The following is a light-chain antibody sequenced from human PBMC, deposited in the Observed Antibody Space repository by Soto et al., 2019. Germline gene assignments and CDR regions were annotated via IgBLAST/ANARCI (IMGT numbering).Light chain of an antibody. V-gene: IGKV3-15*01. CDR1: QSVSGS. CDR3: QQYNKWPLT. CDR2: ATF. J-gene: IGKJ4*01. Sequence: ETVLTQSPATLSVSPGDTVTLSCRASQSVSGSLAWYQQKPGQAPRLFIYATFTRATGIPARFSGGGSGTEFTLTISSLQSEDFAVYYCQQYNKWPLTFGGGTKVDIK.